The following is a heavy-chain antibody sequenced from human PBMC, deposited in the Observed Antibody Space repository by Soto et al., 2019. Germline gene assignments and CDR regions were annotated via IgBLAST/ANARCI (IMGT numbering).Heavy chain of an antibody. D-gene: IGHD3-10*01. J-gene: IGHJ6*02. CDR1: GGSITSHY. Sequence: VQLQESGPGLVKPSETLSLTCSVSGGSITSHYCSWFRQPPGKGLEWIGYIHHSGSTSYNPSLKSRVTMSVDTSKNLFSLKVSSVTAADTALYYCARQGFGQLHGLVDVWGPGTTVTVSS. V-gene: IGHV4-59*08. CDR2: IHHSGST. CDR3: ARQGFGQLHGLVDV.